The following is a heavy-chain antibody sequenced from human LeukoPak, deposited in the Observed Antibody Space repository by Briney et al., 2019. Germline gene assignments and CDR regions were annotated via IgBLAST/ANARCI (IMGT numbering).Heavy chain of an antibody. D-gene: IGHD6-19*01. Sequence: SSETLSLTCTVFGGSISSYYWNWIRQPPGKGLEWIGYIYYSGSTNYNPSLKSRVTISVDTSKNQFSLKLSSVTAADTAVYYCARLGTFSSGFDYWGQGTLVTVSS. CDR1: GGSISSYY. V-gene: IGHV4-59*01. J-gene: IGHJ4*02. CDR3: ARLGTFSSGFDY. CDR2: IYYSGST.